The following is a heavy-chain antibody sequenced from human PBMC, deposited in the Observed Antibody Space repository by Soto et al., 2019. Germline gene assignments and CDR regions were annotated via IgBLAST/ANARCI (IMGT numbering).Heavy chain of an antibody. CDR1: GFTFSNYV. CDR3: AREDESSGSAGTFRH. J-gene: IGHJ1*01. V-gene: IGHV3-30-3*01. CDR2: VSGEGNK. Sequence: QVQLVESGGDVVQPGRSLRLSCVASGFTFSNYVMHWVRQAPGKGLEWVALVSGEGNKHDADSVKDRFSISRDNSMNKLNLEMNNLRAEDTALYYCAREDESSGSAGTFRHWGQGTLVTVSP. D-gene: IGHD3-22*01.